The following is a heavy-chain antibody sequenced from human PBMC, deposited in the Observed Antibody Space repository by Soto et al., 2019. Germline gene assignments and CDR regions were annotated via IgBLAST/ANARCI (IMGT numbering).Heavy chain of an antibody. CDR2: IWYDGSNK. D-gene: IGHD3-10*01. Sequence: GGSLRLSCAASGFTFSSYGMHWVRQAPGKGLEWVAVIWYDGSNKYYADSVKGRFTISRDNSKNTLYLQMNSLRAEDTAVYYCARDYPPNYYYGSGSPLGYYYGMDGWGQGTTVTVSS. CDR1: GFTFSSYG. J-gene: IGHJ6*02. V-gene: IGHV3-33*01. CDR3: ARDYPPNYYYGSGSPLGYYYGMDG.